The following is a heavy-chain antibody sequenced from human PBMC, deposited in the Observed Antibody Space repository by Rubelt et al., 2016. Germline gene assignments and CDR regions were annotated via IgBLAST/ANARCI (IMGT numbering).Heavy chain of an antibody. CDR2: INHSGST. Sequence: QVQLQQWGAGLLKPSETLSLTCAVYGGSFSGYYWSWIRQPPGKGLEWIGEINHSGSTNYNPSLKSRVTIAVNTSKDQLSLKLGSVPDADAAVYYCARGRRGSSSWLGRDYYGMDVWGQGTTVTVSS. CDR1: GGSFSGYY. J-gene: IGHJ6*02. D-gene: IGHD6-13*01. CDR3: ARGRRGSSSWLGRDYYGMDV. V-gene: IGHV4-34*01.